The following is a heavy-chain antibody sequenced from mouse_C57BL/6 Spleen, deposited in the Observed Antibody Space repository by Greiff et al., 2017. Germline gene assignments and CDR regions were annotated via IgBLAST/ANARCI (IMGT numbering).Heavy chain of an antibody. D-gene: IGHD1-1*01. J-gene: IGHJ1*03. CDR2: IDPSDSYT. CDR1: GYTFTSYW. Sequence: QVHVKQSGAELVKPGASVKLSCKASGYTFTSYWMQWVKQRPGQGLEWIGEIDPSDSYTNYNQKFKGKATLTVDTSSSTAYMQRSSLTSEDSAVYYCARSGYGSSHWYFDVWGTGTTVTVSS. CDR3: ARSGYGSSHWYFDV. V-gene: IGHV1-50*01.